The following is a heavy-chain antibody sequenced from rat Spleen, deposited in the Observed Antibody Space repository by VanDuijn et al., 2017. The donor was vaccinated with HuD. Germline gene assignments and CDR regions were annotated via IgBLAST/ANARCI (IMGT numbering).Heavy chain of an antibody. Sequence: EVQLVESDGGLVQPGRSLKLSCAASGFTFSDYYMAWVRQAPTKGLEWVATINYDDSTTYYRSSVKGRFTISRVNAKSSLYLQMDSLRSEDKATYFCARQGNYGGFRGIMDAWGQGASVTVSS. CDR3: ARQGNYGGFRGIMDA. V-gene: IGHV5-29*01. D-gene: IGHD1-11*01. J-gene: IGHJ4*01. CDR2: INYDDSTT. CDR1: GFTFSDYY.